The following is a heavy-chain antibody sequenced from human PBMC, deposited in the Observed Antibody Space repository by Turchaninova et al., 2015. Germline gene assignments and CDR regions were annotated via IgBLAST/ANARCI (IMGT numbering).Heavy chain of an antibody. V-gene: IGHV3-30*02. CDR1: GFTFSTYG. CDR3: AKRGGYCSGGTCFDWYFDF. CDR2: IRNDGSNE. Sequence: QVQLVESGGGVVQPGGSLRLSCAASGFTFSTYGMNWVRQAPGKGLEWVACIRNDGSNEYYAESVKGRFTISRDNSKNTLYLQMNSLRAEDTAVYYCAKRGGYCSGGTCFDWYFDFWGRGTLVTVSS. D-gene: IGHD2-15*01. J-gene: IGHJ2*01.